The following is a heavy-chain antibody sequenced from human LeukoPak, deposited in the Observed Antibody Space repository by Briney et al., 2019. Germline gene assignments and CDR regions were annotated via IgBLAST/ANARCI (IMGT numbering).Heavy chain of an antibody. D-gene: IGHD3-10*01. CDR3: GRVMGSGSYSGMDV. CDR2: IGTAGDT. V-gene: IGHV3-13*04. CDR1: GFTFSSYD. J-gene: IGHJ6*02. Sequence: GGSLRLSCAASGFTFSSYDMHWVRQATGKGLEWVSAIGTAGDTYYPGSVKGRFTISRENAKNSLYLQMNNLMSGDTAVYYCGRVMGSGSYSGMDVWGQGTTVTVSS.